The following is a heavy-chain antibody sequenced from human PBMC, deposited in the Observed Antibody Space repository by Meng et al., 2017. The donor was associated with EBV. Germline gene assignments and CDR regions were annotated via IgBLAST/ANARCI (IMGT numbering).Heavy chain of an antibody. CDR2: INPNSGGT. Sequence: QVQLVEAGAEWKKPGASVKVSCKASGNTVTGYYMHWVRQAPGQGLEWMGRINPNSGGTNYAQKFQGRVTMTRDTSISTAYMELSRLRSDDTAVYYCAKGADLAAAGTFWFDPWGQGTLVTVSS. V-gene: IGHV1-2*06. J-gene: IGHJ5*02. CDR1: GNTVTGYY. CDR3: AKGADLAAAGTFWFDP. D-gene: IGHD6-13*01.